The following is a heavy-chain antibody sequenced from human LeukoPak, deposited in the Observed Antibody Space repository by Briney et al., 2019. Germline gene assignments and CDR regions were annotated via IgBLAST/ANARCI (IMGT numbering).Heavy chain of an antibody. D-gene: IGHD6-13*01. Sequence: SGGSLRLSCAASGFTFSSYAMSWVRQAPGKGLEWVSAISGSGGSTYYADSVKGRFTISRDNSKNTLYLQMNSLRAEDTAVYYCAKDRGGEGYSSSWLGCYFDYWGQGTLVTVSS. CDR3: AKDRGGEGYSSSWLGCYFDY. CDR2: ISGSGGST. V-gene: IGHV3-23*01. CDR1: GFTFSSYA. J-gene: IGHJ4*02.